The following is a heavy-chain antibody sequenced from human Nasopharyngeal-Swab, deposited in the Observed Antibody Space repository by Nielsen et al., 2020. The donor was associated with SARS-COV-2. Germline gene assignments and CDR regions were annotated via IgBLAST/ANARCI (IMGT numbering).Heavy chain of an antibody. CDR1: GFTFGNYD. CDR3: ARGDCSSITCPIDY. V-gene: IGHV3-30*04. J-gene: IGHJ4*02. Sequence: GESLKISCAASGFTFGNYDMRWVRQAPGKGLEWVAATSYDGINRFYADSVKGRFTISRDNSKNTLYVEMNGLRGEDTAVYFCARGDCSSITCPIDYWGQGTLVTVPS. D-gene: IGHD2-2*01. CDR2: TSYDGINR.